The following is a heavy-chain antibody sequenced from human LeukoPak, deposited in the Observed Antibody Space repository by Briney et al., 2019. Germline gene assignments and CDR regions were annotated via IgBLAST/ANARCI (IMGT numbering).Heavy chain of an antibody. CDR3: ARHDYGDKNFDY. V-gene: IGHV4-31*03. CDR1: GGSISSGGYY. Sequence: SETLSLTCTVSGGSISSGGYYWSWIRQHPGKDLEWIGYIYYSGSPYYNPSLRNRVTISLDTSKNQFSLKLSSVTAADTAVYYCARHDYGDKNFDYWGQGTLVTVSS. CDR2: IYYSGSP. J-gene: IGHJ4*02. D-gene: IGHD4-17*01.